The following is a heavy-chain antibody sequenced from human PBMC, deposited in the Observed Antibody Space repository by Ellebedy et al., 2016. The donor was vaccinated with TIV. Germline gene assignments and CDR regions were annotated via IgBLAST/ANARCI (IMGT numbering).Heavy chain of an antibody. V-gene: IGHV1-69*13. Sequence: SVKVSXKASGGTFSSYGISWVRQAPGQGLEWMGGLVPIFGTANYAQKFQGRVTITADGSTSTAYMELSSLRSEDTAVYYCAREPPGHYYFDFWGQGILVTVSS. CDR1: GGTFSSYG. CDR2: LVPIFGTA. CDR3: AREPPGHYYFDF. J-gene: IGHJ4*02. D-gene: IGHD1-14*01.